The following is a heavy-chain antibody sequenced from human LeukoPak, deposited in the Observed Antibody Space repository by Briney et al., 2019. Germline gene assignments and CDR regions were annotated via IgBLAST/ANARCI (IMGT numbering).Heavy chain of an antibody. Sequence: GASVKVSCKASGYTFTGYYMHWVRQAPGQGLEWMGRINPNSGGTNYAQKFQGRVTMTRDTSISTAYMELGRLRSDDTAVYYCARVLVRGVINIGYWGQGTLVTVSS. CDR1: GYTFTGYY. J-gene: IGHJ4*02. CDR3: ARVLVRGVINIGY. V-gene: IGHV1-2*06. D-gene: IGHD3-10*01. CDR2: INPNSGGT.